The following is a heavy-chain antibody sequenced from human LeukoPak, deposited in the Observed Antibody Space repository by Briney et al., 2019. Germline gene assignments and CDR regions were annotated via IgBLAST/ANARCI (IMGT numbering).Heavy chain of an antibody. J-gene: IGHJ4*02. CDR2: INHSGST. CDR1: GGSFSGYY. Sequence: SETLSLACAVYGGSFSGYYWSWIRQPPGKGLEWIGEINHSGSTNYNPSLKSRVTISVDTSNNQFSLKLSSVTAADTAVYYCATTTIRLGYWGQGTLVTVSS. V-gene: IGHV4-34*01. CDR3: ATTTIRLGY. D-gene: IGHD1-26*01.